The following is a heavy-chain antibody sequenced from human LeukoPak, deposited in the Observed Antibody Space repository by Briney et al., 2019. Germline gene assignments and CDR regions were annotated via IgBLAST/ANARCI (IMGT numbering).Heavy chain of an antibody. CDR1: GFIVSSVY. CDR2: IRSKAYGETA. CDR3: TRDRGAYNLYDY. J-gene: IGHJ4*02. Sequence: GGSLRLSCAASGFIVSSVYMSWVRQAPGKGLEWVGFIRSKAYGETADYAASVKGRFTISRDDSKAIAYLQMNSLKTEDTAVYHCTRDRGAYNLYDYWGQGTLVTVSS. D-gene: IGHD1-1*01. V-gene: IGHV3-49*04.